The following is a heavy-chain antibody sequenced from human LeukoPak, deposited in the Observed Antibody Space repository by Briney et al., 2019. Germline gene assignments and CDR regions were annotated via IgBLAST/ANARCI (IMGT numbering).Heavy chain of an antibody. CDR2: IYYSGST. D-gene: IGHD1-26*01. V-gene: IGHV4-30-4*08. Sequence: SQTLSLTCTVSGGSISSGDYYWSWIRQPPGKGLEWIGYIYYSGSTYYNPSLKSRVTISVDTSKNQFSLKLSSVTAADTAVYYCARGGAPMMWEGPFDLWGRGTLVTVSS. CDR3: ARGGAPMMWEGPFDL. CDR1: GGSISSGDYY. J-gene: IGHJ2*01.